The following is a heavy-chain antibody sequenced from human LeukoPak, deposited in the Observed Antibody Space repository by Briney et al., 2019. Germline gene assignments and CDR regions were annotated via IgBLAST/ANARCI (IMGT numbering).Heavy chain of an antibody. J-gene: IGHJ4*02. CDR2: ISWNSGSI. CDR1: GFTFDDYA. V-gene: IGHV3-9*03. Sequence: GRSLRLSCAASGFTFDDYAMHWVRQAPGKGLEWVSGISWNSGSIGYADSVKGRFTISRDNAKNSLYLQMNSLRAEDMALYYCAKDGDSGYDLYYFDYWGQGTLVTVPS. CDR3: AKDGDSGYDLYYFDY. D-gene: IGHD5-12*01.